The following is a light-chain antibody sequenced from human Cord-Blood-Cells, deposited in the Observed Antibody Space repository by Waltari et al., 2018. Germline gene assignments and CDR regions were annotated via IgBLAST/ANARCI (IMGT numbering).Light chain of an antibody. Sequence: QSALTQPPSAPGSPGQSFTIPCTATSSSVGGFNYVSWYQQHPGKAPKLMIYEVSKRPSGVPDRFSGSKSGNTASLTVSGLQAEDEADYYCSSYAGSNNLVFGGGTKLTVL. CDR3: SSYAGSNNLV. V-gene: IGLV2-8*01. CDR2: EVS. J-gene: IGLJ3*02. CDR1: SSSVGGFNY.